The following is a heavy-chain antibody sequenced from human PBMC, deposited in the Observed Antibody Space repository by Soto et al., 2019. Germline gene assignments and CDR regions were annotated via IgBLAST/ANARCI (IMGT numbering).Heavy chain of an antibody. V-gene: IGHV3-30*18. Sequence: QVQLVESGGGVVQPGTSLRLSCAASGFTFSNYGMHWVRQAPGKGLDCVASISSDGSSKYYADSVKGRSTISRDNSKNTLNLEMNSLRVEDTAVYYCAKVVEQQLVRCGLDCWGQGTLVTVSS. D-gene: IGHD6-13*01. CDR1: GFTFSNYG. CDR2: ISSDGSSK. J-gene: IGHJ4*02. CDR3: AKVVEQQLVRCGLDC.